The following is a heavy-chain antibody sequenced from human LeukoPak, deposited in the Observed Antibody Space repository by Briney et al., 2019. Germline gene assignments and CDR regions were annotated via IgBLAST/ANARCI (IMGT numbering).Heavy chain of an antibody. V-gene: IGHV3-30*03. Sequence: PGRSLRLSCAASGFTFSSYGMHWVRQAPGKGLEWVAVISYDGSNKYYADSVKGRFTSSRDNAKNTLYLQMNRLRAEDTAVYYCARDYRSWDPFDYWGRGTLVTVSS. CDR2: ISYDGSNK. J-gene: IGHJ4*02. CDR1: GFTFSSYG. CDR3: ARDYRSWDPFDY. D-gene: IGHD3-16*02.